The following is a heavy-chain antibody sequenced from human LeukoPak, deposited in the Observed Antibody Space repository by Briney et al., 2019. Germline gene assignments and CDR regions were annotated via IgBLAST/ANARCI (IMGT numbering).Heavy chain of an antibody. CDR2: LYSAGAT. CDR3: ASGGLGARKCYSDPFHY. V-gene: IGHV3-53*01. D-gene: IGHD3-16*01. Sequence: PGGSLRLSCAASGFIVSNNYMSWVRQAPGKGLEWVSILYSAGATYYADSVRGRFTIARDISRNTVFLQMNSLRAEDTAVYYCASGGLGARKCYSDPFHYWGQGTLVTVSS. J-gene: IGHJ4*02. CDR1: GFIVSNNY.